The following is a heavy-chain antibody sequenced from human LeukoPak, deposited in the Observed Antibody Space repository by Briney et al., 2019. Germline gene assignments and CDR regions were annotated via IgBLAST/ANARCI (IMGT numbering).Heavy chain of an antibody. CDR1: RISDY. Sequence: GGSLRLSCAASRISDYMIWVRQAPGTGLEWVSVIYTGDNTYYANSVKGRFTISRDNSQRMLYLQMNSLRAEDTSVYYCASGTSTPGGFDFWGQGTLVSVSS. J-gene: IGHJ4*02. V-gene: IGHV3-66*01. CDR2: IYTGDNT. CDR3: ASGTSTPGGFDF. D-gene: IGHD2-2*01.